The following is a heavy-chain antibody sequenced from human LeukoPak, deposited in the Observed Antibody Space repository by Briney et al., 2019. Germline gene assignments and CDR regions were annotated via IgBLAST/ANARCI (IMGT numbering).Heavy chain of an antibody. CDR3: ARGSFGDY. D-gene: IGHD3-10*01. CDR2: INPNSGGT. J-gene: IGHJ4*02. V-gene: IGHV1-2*02. CDR1: GYTFTDHY. Sequence: ASVKVSCKASGYTFTDHYIHWVRQAPGQGLEWMGWINPNSGGTNHAQKFQGRVTMTRDTSISTAYMELSTLRSDDTAMYYCARGSFGDYWGQGTLVTVSS.